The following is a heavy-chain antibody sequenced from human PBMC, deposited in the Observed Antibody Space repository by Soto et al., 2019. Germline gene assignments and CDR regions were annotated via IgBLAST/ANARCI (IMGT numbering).Heavy chain of an antibody. CDR3: ASQTTDDGFDI. CDR2: ISYDGSNK. D-gene: IGHD4-17*01. CDR1: GFTFSSYA. J-gene: IGHJ3*02. Sequence: QVQLVESGGGVVQPGRSLRLSCAASGFTFSSYAMHWVRQAPGKGLEWVAVISYDGSNKYYADTVKGRFTISKDNSKKTLYRQMNSLRAEDTAVYYCASQTTDDGFDIWGQGTMVTVSS. V-gene: IGHV3-30-3*01.